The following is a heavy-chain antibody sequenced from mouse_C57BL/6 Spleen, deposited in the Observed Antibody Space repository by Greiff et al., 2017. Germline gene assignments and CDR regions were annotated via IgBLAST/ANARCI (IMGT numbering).Heavy chain of an antibody. Sequence: VQLQQSGPELVKPGASVKISCKASGYSFTSYYIHWVKQRPGQGLEWIGWIYPGSGNTKYNEKFKGKATLTAETSSSTAYMQLSSLTSEDSAVYYCARHYYGSSYCYFDVWGTGTTVTVSS. D-gene: IGHD1-1*01. CDR1: GYSFTSYY. J-gene: IGHJ1*03. V-gene: IGHV1-66*01. CDR3: ARHYYGSSYCYFDV. CDR2: IYPGSGNT.